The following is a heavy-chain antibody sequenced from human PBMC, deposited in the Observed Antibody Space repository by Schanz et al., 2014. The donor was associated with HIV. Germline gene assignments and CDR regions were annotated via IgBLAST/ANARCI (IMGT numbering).Heavy chain of an antibody. V-gene: IGHV1-18*01. CDR2: ISNYIGNT. J-gene: IGHJ4*02. D-gene: IGHD3-10*01. CDR3: ARVGSGSYYVRYFDY. CDR1: GYTFTNYA. Sequence: QVQLVQSGAEVKKPGASVTVSCKASGYTFTNYAINWVRQAPGQGLEWMGWISNYIGNTDYAQNLQGRVTMTTDTSTSTAYMELRSLRSDDTAVYYCARVGSGSYYVRYFDYWGQGTLVTVSS.